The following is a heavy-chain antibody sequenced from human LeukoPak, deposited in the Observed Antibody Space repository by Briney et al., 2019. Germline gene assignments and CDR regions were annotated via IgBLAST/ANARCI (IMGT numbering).Heavy chain of an antibody. D-gene: IGHD1-26*01. CDR3: AKGYSLGY. V-gene: IGHV3-23*01. Sequence: QAGGSLRLSCVGSGFTFSSFGMNWIRQAPGKGLEWVSAISGSGGSTYYADSVKGRFTISRDNSKNTLYLQMNSLRAEDTAVYYCAKGYSLGYWGQGTLVTVSS. CDR1: GFTFSSFG. J-gene: IGHJ4*02. CDR2: ISGSGGST.